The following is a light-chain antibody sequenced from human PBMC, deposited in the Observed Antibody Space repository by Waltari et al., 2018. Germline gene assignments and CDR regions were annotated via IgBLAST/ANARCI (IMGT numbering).Light chain of an antibody. J-gene: IGLJ3*02. V-gene: IGLV1-44*01. Sequence: QSVLTQPPSASGTPGQRVTISCSGSSSNIGASVVTVYQQPPGKAPKLLIYRNDQRPSGVPDRFSASKSGTSASLAISGLQSEDEADYYCAAWDDRMNGHWVFGGGTKVTVL. CDR1: SSNIGASV. CDR3: AAWDDRMNGHWV. CDR2: RND.